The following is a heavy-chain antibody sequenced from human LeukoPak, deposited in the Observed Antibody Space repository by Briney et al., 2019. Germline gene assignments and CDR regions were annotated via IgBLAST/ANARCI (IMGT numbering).Heavy chain of an antibody. Sequence: SETLSLTCAVSGYSISSGYYWGWIRQPPGKGLEWIGSIYHSGSTYYNPSLKSRVTISVDTSKNQFSLKLSSVTAADTAVYYCARHLGSDYDFCSGYINWFDPWGQGTLVTVSS. CDR1: GYSISSGYY. D-gene: IGHD3-3*01. J-gene: IGHJ5*02. CDR2: IYHSGST. V-gene: IGHV4-38-2*01. CDR3: ARHLGSDYDFCSGYINWFDP.